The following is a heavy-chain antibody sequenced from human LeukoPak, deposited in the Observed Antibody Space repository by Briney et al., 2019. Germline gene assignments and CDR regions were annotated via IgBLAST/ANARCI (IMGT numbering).Heavy chain of an antibody. Sequence: ASVKVSCKASGYTFTSYGISWVRQAPGQGLEWMGWISAYNGNTNYAQKLQGRVTMTTDTSTSTAYMELRSLRSDDTAVYYCARVKRNYGSGSFSPGDWGQGTLATVSS. CDR3: ARVKRNYGSGSFSPGD. J-gene: IGHJ4*02. V-gene: IGHV1-18*01. CDR1: GYTFTSYG. D-gene: IGHD3-10*01. CDR2: ISAYNGNT.